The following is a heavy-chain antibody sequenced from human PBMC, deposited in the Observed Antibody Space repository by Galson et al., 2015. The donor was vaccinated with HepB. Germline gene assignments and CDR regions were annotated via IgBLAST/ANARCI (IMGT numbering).Heavy chain of an antibody. J-gene: IGHJ3*02. CDR3: TRLYSAGGALDI. Sequence: SLRLSCAASGFTFSGSAMHWVRQAPGKGLEWVGRIRSNANSYATAYAASVKGRFTISRDDSKNTAYLQMNSLKTEDTAVYYGTRLYSAGGALDIWGQGTMVTVSS. CDR2: IRSNANSYAT. V-gene: IGHV3-73*01. D-gene: IGHD2-15*01. CDR1: GFTFSGSA.